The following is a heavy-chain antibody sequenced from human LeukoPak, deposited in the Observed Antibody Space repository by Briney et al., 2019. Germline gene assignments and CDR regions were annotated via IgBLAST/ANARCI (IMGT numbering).Heavy chain of an antibody. V-gene: IGHV4-4*07. CDR2: NHISGNT. CDR3: AREGSMTARPFVSIDY. D-gene: IGHD6-6*01. CDR1: GGSISTYY. J-gene: IGHJ4*02. Sequence: KPSETLSLTCTVSGGSISTYYWSWIRQPAGKGLEWIGRNHISGNTDYNPSLESRVTMSVHTSKNQFSLKLTSVTAADTAVYYCAREGSMTARPFVSIDYWGQGTLVTVSS.